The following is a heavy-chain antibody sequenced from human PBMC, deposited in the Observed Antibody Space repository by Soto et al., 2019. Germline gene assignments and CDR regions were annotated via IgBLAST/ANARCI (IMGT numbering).Heavy chain of an antibody. CDR1: GFTFSSYW. D-gene: IGHD6-19*01. J-gene: IGHJ4*02. Sequence: VGSLRLSCAASGFTFSSYWMHWVRQAPGKGLVWVSRINSDGSSTSYADSVKGRFTISRDNAKNTLYLQMNSLRAEDTAVYYCARDHIAVAGTGPWDYWGQGTLVTVSS. V-gene: IGHV3-74*01. CDR2: INSDGSST. CDR3: ARDHIAVAGTGPWDY.